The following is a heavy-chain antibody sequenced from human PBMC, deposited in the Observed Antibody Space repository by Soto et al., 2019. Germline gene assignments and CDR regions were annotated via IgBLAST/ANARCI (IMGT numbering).Heavy chain of an antibody. V-gene: IGHV4-59*01. CDR2: IYYSGST. J-gene: IGHJ6*02. D-gene: IGHD2-2*01. CDR3: ARGLGYCSSTSCRNYYYYYGMDV. CDR1: GGSISSYY. Sequence: SETLSLTYTVSGGSISSYYWSWIRQPPGKGLEWIGYIYYSGSTNYNPSLKSRVTISVDTSKNQFSLKLSSVTAADTAVYYCARGLGYCSSTSCRNYYYYYGMDVWGQGTTVTVSS.